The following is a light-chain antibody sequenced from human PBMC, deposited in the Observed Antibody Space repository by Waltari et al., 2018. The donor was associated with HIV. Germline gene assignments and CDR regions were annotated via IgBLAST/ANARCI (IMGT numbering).Light chain of an antibody. Sequence: DIVMTQSPDSLAVSLGERATINCKSSHNVLYSPNNKNSIAGFQQKPGQPPKLLIYWASIRESEVPERFTGCGSGTDFALTISRLQAVDVAVYYCQQYANTPWTFGRGTNVEIK. V-gene: IGKV4-1*01. CDR1: HNVLYSPNNKNS. CDR2: WAS. CDR3: QQYANTPWT. J-gene: IGKJ1*01.